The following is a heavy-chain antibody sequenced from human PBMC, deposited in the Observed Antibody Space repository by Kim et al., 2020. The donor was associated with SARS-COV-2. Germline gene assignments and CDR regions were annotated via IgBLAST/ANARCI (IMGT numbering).Heavy chain of an antibody. Sequence: ADAWKGRFTVSRDNAKHSLYLQMNSLRAEDTAVYYCTRGSAGSGYGWWFDPWGQGALVTVS. J-gene: IGHJ5*02. V-gene: IGHV3-74*01. CDR3: TRGSAGSGYGWWFDP. D-gene: IGHD5-12*01.